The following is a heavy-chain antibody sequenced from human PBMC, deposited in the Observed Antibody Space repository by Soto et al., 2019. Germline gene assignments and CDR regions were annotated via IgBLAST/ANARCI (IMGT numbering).Heavy chain of an antibody. J-gene: IGHJ4*02. CDR1: GFPFSSYG. D-gene: IGHD3-22*01. CDR3: AKEPIVVASPTYFDT. CDR2: IAYDGTRD. Sequence: QVQLVESGGGVVQPGRSLRLSCAGSGFPFSSYGMHWVRQAPGKGLEWVAVIAYDGTRDKYADSVQGRFTISRDNSDNTLFLQMNSLTPEETALYYCAKEPIVVASPTYFDTWGQGTLVTVSS. V-gene: IGHV3-30*18.